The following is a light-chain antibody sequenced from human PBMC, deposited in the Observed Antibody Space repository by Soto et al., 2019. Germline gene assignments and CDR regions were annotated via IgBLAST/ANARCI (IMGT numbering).Light chain of an antibody. Sequence: DIQMTQSPSSLSASVGDRVTITCRASQDISDYLAWYQQKPGQVPKLLISAASTLQSGVPSRFRGSASGTDFTLTITGLQPDDFATYYCQHYNGPPLTFGPGTKVEIK. CDR2: AAS. CDR1: QDISDY. CDR3: QHYNGPPLT. J-gene: IGKJ1*01. V-gene: IGKV1-27*01.